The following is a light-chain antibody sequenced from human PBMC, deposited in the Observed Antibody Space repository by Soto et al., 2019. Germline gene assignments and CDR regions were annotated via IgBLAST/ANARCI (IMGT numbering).Light chain of an antibody. V-gene: IGKV1-17*01. Sequence: DIQMTQSPSSLSASVGDRVTITCRASQDIRDDLGWYQQKPGKAPKRLIYGASRLQSGVPSRFNGSGSGTGFTLTISSLQPEDFATYYCLHYGSYPYTFGQGTKLEIK. CDR1: QDIRDD. J-gene: IGKJ2*01. CDR3: LHYGSYPYT. CDR2: GAS.